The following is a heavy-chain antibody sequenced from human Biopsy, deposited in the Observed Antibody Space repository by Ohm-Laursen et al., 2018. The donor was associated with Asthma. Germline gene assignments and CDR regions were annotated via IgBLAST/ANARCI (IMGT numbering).Heavy chain of an antibody. CDR3: ARGSGSSLSYPDDFDI. J-gene: IGHJ1*01. CDR2: IYYIGST. V-gene: IGHV4-30-4*02. D-gene: IGHD3/OR15-3a*01. CDR1: GGSISSGAYY. Sequence: PSDTLSLTCSVSGGSISSGAYYWSWVRQPPGKGLEWIGYIYYIGSTYYNPSLKSRVAISIDTSKNHFSLKLTSVTAADTAVYYCARGSGSSLSYPDDFDIWGQGTLVTVSS.